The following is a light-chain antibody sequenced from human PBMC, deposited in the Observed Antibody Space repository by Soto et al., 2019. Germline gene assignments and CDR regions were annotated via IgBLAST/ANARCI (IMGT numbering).Light chain of an antibody. J-gene: IGKJ5*01. CDR3: QQRSNWPSIT. CDR1: QRVSSY. CDR2: DAS. Sequence: DIVLTQSPATLSLSPGERATLSCRASQRVSSYLAWYQQKPGQAPRLLIYDASNRATGIPARFSGSGSGTDFPLTISSLEPEDFAVYYCQQRSNWPSITFGQGTRLEIK. V-gene: IGKV3-11*01.